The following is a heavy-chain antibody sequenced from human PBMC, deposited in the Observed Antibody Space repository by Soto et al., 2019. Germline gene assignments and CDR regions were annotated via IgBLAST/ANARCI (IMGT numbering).Heavy chain of an antibody. CDR3: ERETEDLSSNFDY. CDR2: ISSTTNYI. Sequence: EVQLVESRGGLVKPGGSLRLSCAASGFTFTRYSMNWVRQAPGKGLEWVSSISSTTNYIYYGDSMKGRFTISRDNAKNALDLEMNSLRDEDTAVYVCERETEDLSSNFDYWGQGTLVTVSS. CDR1: GFTFTRYS. V-gene: IGHV3-21*06. J-gene: IGHJ4*02.